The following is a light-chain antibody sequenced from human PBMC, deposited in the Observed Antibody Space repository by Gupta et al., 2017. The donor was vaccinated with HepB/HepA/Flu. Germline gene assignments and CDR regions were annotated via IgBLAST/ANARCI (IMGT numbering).Light chain of an antibody. CDR2: KAS. J-gene: IGKJ1*01. CDR1: QSISSW. Sequence: GDRVTITCRASQSISSWLAWYQQEPGKAPNLLIYKASSLPSGVPSRFSGSGSGTAFTLTISSLQPDDFATYYCQQYGSYPQTFGQGTTVEIK. CDR3: QQYGSYPQT. V-gene: IGKV1-5*03.